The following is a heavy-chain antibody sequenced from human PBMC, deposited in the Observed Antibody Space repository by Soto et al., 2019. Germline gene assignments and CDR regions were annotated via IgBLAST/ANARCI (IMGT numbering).Heavy chain of an antibody. V-gene: IGHV3-23*01. CDR1: GFTFSSYA. D-gene: IGHD6-19*01. CDR2: ISGSGGST. Sequence: EVQLLESGGGLVQPGGSLRLSCAASGFTFSSYAMSWVRQAPGKGLEWVSAISGSGGSTYYADSVKGRFTISRDNSKNTLYLQMNRLSAEDTAVYYCARRSSGWYFDYWGQGPLVTVSS. J-gene: IGHJ4*02. CDR3: ARRSSGWYFDY.